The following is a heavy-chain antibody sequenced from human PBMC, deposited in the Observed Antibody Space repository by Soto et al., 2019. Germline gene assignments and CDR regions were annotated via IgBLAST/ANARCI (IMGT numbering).Heavy chain of an antibody. J-gene: IGHJ4*02. Sequence: EVQLVESGGGLVQPGESLRLSCAASGLTFRSYWMHWVRQAPGKGLVWVSRINTDGSVAMYVDSVKGRFTISRDNAKNTLYLHMNSLRAEDTAVYYCVRDMQLWRRDSWCQGTLVTVSS. CDR1: GLTFRSYW. CDR2: INTDGSVA. D-gene: IGHD2-21*01. CDR3: VRDMQLWRRDS. V-gene: IGHV3-74*03.